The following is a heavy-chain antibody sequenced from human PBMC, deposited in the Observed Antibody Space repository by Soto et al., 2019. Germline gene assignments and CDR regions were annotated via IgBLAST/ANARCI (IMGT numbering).Heavy chain of an antibody. Sequence: QVQLQESGPGLVKPSGTLSLTCAVSGGSISSSNWWSWVRQPPGKGLEWIGEIYHSGSTNYNPSLKRRVXRSXDXSKNQFSLKLSSVTAADTAVYYCVYTVTSLGWYFDLWGRGTLVTVSS. V-gene: IGHV4-4*02. CDR3: VYTVTSLGWYFDL. D-gene: IGHD4-17*01. CDR1: GGSISSSNW. J-gene: IGHJ2*01. CDR2: IYHSGST.